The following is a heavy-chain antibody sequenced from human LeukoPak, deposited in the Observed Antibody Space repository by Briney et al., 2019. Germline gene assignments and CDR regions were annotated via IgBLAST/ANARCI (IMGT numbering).Heavy chain of an antibody. CDR3: AAPLPPLGFDP. J-gene: IGHJ5*02. V-gene: IGHV4-4*07. CDR2: TYTSGST. Sequence: PSETLSLTCTVSGGSISSYYWSWIRQPAGKGLEWIGRTYTSGSTNYNPSLKSRVTMSVDTSKNQFSLKLSSVTAADTAVYYCAAPLPPLGFDPWGQGTLVTVSS. CDR1: GGSISSYY.